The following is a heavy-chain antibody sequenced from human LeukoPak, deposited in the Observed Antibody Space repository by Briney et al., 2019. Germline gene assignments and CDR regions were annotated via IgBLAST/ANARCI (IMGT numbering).Heavy chain of an antibody. D-gene: IGHD5-24*01. CDR3: ARGSGGYNVDY. CDR2: ISYDGSNK. CDR1: GFTFSSYA. Sequence: GSLRLSCAASGFTFSSYAMHWVRQAPGKGLEWVAVISYDGSNKYYADSVKGRFTISRDNSKNTLYLQMNSLRAEDTAVYYCARGSGGYNVDYWGQGTLVTVSS. J-gene: IGHJ4*02. V-gene: IGHV3-30*01.